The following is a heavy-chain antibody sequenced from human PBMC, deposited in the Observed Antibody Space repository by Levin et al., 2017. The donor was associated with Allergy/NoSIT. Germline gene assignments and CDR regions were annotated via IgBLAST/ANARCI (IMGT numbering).Heavy chain of an antibody. J-gene: IGHJ4*02. D-gene: IGHD3-10*01. CDR2: ISSSSSTI. CDR3: ARDSLLWFGERRLDY. V-gene: IGHV3-48*01. CDR1: GFTFSSYS. Sequence: ETLSLTCAASGFTFSSYSMNWVRQAPGKGLEWVSYISSSSSTIYYADSVKGRFTISRDNAKNSLYLQMNSLRAEDTAVYYCARDSLLWFGERRLDYWGQGTLVTVSS.